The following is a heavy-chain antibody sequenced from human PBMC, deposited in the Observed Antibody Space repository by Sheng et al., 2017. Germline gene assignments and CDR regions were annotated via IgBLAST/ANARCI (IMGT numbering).Heavy chain of an antibody. CDR2: IWYDGSNK. D-gene: IGHD3-22*01. V-gene: IGHV3-33*01. J-gene: IGHJ4*02. CDR1: GFTFSSYG. Sequence: QVQLVESGGGVVQPGRSLRLSCAASGFTFSSYGMHWVRQAPGKGLEWVAVIWYDGSNKYYADSVKGRFTISRDNSKNTLYLQMNSLRAEDTAVYYCARKLSPDYDSSIFDPTNDGFDYWGQGTLVTVSS. CDR3: ARKLSPDYDSSIFDPTNDGFDY.